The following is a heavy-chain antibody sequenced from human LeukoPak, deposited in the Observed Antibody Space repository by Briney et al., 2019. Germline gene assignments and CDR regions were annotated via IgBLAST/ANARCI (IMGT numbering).Heavy chain of an antibody. V-gene: IGHV3-21*01. CDR1: GFTFSSYS. CDR2: ISIGSSYI. D-gene: IGHD3-9*01. J-gene: IGHJ1*01. Sequence: PGGSLRLSCAASGFTFSSYSMNWVRQAPGKGLEWVSSISIGSSYIYYADSVKGRFTISRDNAKNSLYLQMNSLRAEDTAVYYCARGGPQYYDILTGYYSPEYFQHWGQGTLVTVSS. CDR3: ARGGPQYYDILTGYYSPEYFQH.